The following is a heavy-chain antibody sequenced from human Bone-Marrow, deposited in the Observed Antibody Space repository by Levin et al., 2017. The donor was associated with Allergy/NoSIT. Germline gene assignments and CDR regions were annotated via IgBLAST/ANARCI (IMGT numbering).Heavy chain of an antibody. D-gene: IGHD1-14*01. Sequence: PGESLKISCAASGFSVSNNYMRWVRQAPGKGLQWVSLIYSVGTTYYADSVKGRFTISRDNSKNTLYLQMNSLRGEDTAVYYCARGGLGTNHYWGQGTRVTVSS. CDR1: GFSVSNNY. J-gene: IGHJ4*02. CDR2: IYSVGTT. CDR3: ARGGLGTNHY. V-gene: IGHV3-66*01.